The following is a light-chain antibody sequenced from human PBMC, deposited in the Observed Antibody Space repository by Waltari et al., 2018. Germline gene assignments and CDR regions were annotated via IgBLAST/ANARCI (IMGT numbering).Light chain of an antibody. CDR2: EGT. CDR3: CSYANSLYV. J-gene: IGLJ1*01. Sequence: QSALTQPASVSGSPGQAIIISCTGTGTDVGTYDLVSWYQHHPGKAPKLIIYEGTKRPSGISTRFSGSESGNGNMASLTISGLQAEDEAIYYCCSYANSLYVFGTGTTVTVL. CDR1: GTDVGTYDL. V-gene: IGLV2-23*01.